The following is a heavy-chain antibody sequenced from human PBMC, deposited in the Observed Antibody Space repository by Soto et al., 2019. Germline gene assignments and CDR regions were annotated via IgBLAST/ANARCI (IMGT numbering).Heavy chain of an antibody. J-gene: IGHJ4*02. CDR3: ARMPYCSSSSCYSYFDS. D-gene: IGHD2-2*01. V-gene: IGHV3-74*01. CDR2: ISSDGSST. CDR1: GFTLSNYW. Sequence: GGSLRLSCAASGFTLSNYWMHWARQAPGKGLVWVSRISSDGSSTNYADSVKGRFTISRDNAKNTLHLQMNSLRAEDTAVYYCARMPYCSSSSCYSYFDSWGQGTLVTV.